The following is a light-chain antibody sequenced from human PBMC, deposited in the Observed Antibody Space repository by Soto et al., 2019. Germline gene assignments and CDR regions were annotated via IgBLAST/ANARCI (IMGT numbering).Light chain of an antibody. Sequence: EIRLTQSPGTMSLSPGERATLSCRASQSVSSNYFAWYQQKPGQAPRLLIHGESRRATGIPDRFSGSGSGTACTLTTSILEPQDFAVYYRQQYGSSLSFSFGQGTRLETK. CDR2: GES. CDR1: QSVSSNY. J-gene: IGKJ5*01. CDR3: QQYGSSLSFS. V-gene: IGKV3-20*01.